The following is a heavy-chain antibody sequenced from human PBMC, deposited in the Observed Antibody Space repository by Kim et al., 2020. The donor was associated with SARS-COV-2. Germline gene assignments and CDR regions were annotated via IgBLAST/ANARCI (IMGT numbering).Heavy chain of an antibody. CDR1: GGTFSSYA. V-gene: IGHV1-69*13. D-gene: IGHD2-2*02. CDR2: IIPIFGTA. Sequence: SVKVSCKASGGTFSSYAISWVRQAPGQGLEWMGGIIPIFGTANYAQKFQGRVTSTADESTSTAYMELSSLRSEETAVYYCARDVEGYCSSTSCYTKPNKWFDPWGQGTLVTVSS. J-gene: IGHJ5*02. CDR3: ARDVEGYCSSTSCYTKPNKWFDP.